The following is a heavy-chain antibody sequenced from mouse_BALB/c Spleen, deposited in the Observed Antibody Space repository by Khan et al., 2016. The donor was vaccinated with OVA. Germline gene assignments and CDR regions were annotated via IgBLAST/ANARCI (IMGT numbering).Heavy chain of an antibody. CDR3: TRHVYVAWFTY. J-gene: IGHJ3*01. CDR1: GYSFTSYY. D-gene: IGHD2-2*01. Sequence: VQLQQSGPELMKPGASVKISCKASGYSFTSYYIHWMMQSHGRSLEWIGYIDPFSGASTYNQKFKGKATLTVDKSSSTAYIHLRNLTSEDSAVYYCTRHVYVAWFTYWGQGTLVTVSA. V-gene: IGHV1-31*01. CDR2: IDPFSGAS.